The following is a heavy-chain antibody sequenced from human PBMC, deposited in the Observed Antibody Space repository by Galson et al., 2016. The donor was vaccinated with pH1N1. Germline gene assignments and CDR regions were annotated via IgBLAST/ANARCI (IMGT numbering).Heavy chain of an antibody. Sequence: QPPGQGLEWIGEIYHIGGTNYNPSLKSRVTISLDKSKNHFSLNLASVTAADTAVYYCERDGGDYGGAGQYKYFDTWGQGTLVTVSS. J-gene: IGHJ5*02. CDR3: ERDGGDYGGAGQYKYFDT. CDR2: IYHIGGT. D-gene: IGHD4-23*01. V-gene: IGHV4-4*02.